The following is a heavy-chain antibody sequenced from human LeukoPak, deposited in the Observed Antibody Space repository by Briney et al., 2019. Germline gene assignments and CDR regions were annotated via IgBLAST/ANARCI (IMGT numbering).Heavy chain of an antibody. CDR3: AGAVTLMFDP. V-gene: IGHV4-34*01. J-gene: IGHJ5*02. Sequence: PSETLSLTCAVYGGSFSGYYWSWIRQPPGKGLEWIGEINHSGSTNYNPSLKSRVTISVDTSKNQFSLKLSSVTAADTAVYYYAGAVTLMFDPWGQGTLVTVSS. D-gene: IGHD4-11*01. CDR2: INHSGST. CDR1: GGSFSGYY.